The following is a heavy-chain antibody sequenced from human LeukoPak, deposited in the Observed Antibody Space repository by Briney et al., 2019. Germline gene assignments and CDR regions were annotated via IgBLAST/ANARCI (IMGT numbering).Heavy chain of an antibody. CDR2: ISSSSSYI. CDR3: ARAPPYSNYHVDY. V-gene: IGHV3-21*01. D-gene: IGHD4-11*01. Sequence: GGPLRLFCTASGLTFNSYRMNWVRQAPGKALEWVSSISSSSSYIYYADSVKGRFTISRDNAKNSLYLQMNSLRAEDTAVYYCARAPPYSNYHVDYWGPGTLVTVSS. CDR1: GLTFNSYR. J-gene: IGHJ4*02.